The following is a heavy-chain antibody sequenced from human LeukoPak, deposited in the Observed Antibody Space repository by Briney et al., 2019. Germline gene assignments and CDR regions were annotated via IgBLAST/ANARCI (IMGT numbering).Heavy chain of an antibody. D-gene: IGHD4-23*01. CDR1: GFTFSSYG. CDR3: AKDGGRYYFDY. J-gene: IGHJ4*02. Sequence: QTGGSLRLSCAASGFTFSSYGMHWVRQAPGKGLEWVAFIRHEGSNKYYADSVKGRFTISRDISKNTLYLQMSSLRAEDTAVYYCAKDGGRYYFDYWGQGTLVTVSS. CDR2: IRHEGSNK. V-gene: IGHV3-30*02.